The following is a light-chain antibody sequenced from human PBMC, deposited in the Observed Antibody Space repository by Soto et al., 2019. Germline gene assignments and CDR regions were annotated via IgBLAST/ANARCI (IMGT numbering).Light chain of an antibody. CDR1: NSDVGDYNL. CDR3: CSYSTGTTLYV. CDR2: DVS. Sequence: QPVLTQPASVSGSPGQSITISCSGTNSDVGDYNLVSWYQQRPGKAPKLVIFDVSNRPSGVSDRFSGSKSGNTASLTISGLQAEDEGDYFCCSYSTGTTLYVFGSGTKLTVL. V-gene: IGLV2-14*01. J-gene: IGLJ1*01.